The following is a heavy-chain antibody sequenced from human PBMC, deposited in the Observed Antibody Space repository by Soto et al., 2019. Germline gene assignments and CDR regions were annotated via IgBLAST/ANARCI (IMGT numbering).Heavy chain of an antibody. CDR2: IIPMFGTA. J-gene: IGHJ6*02. CDR1: GGTLSNYA. D-gene: IGHD7-27*01. Sequence: QVQLVQSGAEVKKPGSSVKVSFKASGGTLSNYAISWVRQAPGQGLEWMGGIIPMFGTANYAQKFQGRVTITADESTSTAYMELSSLRSEDTAVYYCAAHFHWGPYYYYYGMDVWGQGTTVTVSS. CDR3: AAHFHWGPYYYYYGMDV. V-gene: IGHV1-69*01.